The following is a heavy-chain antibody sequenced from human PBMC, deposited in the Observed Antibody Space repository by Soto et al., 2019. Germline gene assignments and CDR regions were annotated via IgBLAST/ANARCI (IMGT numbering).Heavy chain of an antibody. CDR2: IWYDGTNK. D-gene: IGHD1-20*01. J-gene: IGHJ4*02. CDR3: ARDMYINTKRITSAKDRPLDY. Sequence: QVQRVESGGGVVQPGRSLRLSCAASGFIFSSYGMHWVRQAPGKGLEWVTVIWYDGTNKYYADSVKGRFTISRDNCKNTLSLQTNSLSDDDTVVSYCARDMYINTKRITSAKDRPLDYWGQGTLVTVSS. CDR1: GFIFSSYG. V-gene: IGHV3-33*01.